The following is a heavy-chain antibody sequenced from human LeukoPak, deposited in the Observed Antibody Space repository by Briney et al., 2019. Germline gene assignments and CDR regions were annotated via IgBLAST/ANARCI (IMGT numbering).Heavy chain of an antibody. V-gene: IGHV3-30*18. D-gene: IGHD6-19*01. Sequence: GRSLRLSCAASGFTFSSYGMHWVRQAPGKGPEWVALISYDGSDKYYADSVKGRFTISRDNSKNTLYVQMNSLRAEDTAVYYCAKDSEYGSGWNSFVWGQGTLVTVSS. CDR1: GFTFSSYG. CDR3: AKDSEYGSGWNSFV. CDR2: ISYDGSDK. J-gene: IGHJ4*02.